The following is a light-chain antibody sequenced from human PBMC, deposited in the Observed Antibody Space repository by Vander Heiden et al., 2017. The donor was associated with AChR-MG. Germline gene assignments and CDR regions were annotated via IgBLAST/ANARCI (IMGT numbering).Light chain of an antibody. CDR3: QSYDSSLSGLYV. CDR2: ANI. CDR1: SPTTGASYC. V-gene: IGLV1-40*01. Sequence: QSVLTQPPSVSGAPGQRVTIPCTGSSPTTGASYCVPWYQQLPREVPKPFIYANIHRPAGVPDRFSGSNSGTSASLAITGLHPEEEANYYCQSYDSSLSGLYVFGTGTKINVL. J-gene: IGLJ1*01.